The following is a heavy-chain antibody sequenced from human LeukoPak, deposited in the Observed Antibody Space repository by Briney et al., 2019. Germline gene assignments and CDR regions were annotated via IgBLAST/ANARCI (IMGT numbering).Heavy chain of an antibody. J-gene: IGHJ4*02. CDR1: AGSISSSSHH. V-gene: IGHV4-39*01. D-gene: IGHD5-12*01. CDR3: VRHDGRGGATMGALDS. Sequence: SETLSLTCAVSAGSISSSSHHWGWIRQSPGKGLEWIGSVYYGRTTYYNPSLNSRVTSRNQFSLQLNSVTAADTAVYYSVRHDGRGGATMGALDSWGQGSLVTVSS. CDR2: VYYGRTT.